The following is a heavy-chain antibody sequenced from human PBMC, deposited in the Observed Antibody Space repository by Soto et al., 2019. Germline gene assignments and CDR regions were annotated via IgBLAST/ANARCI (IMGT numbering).Heavy chain of an antibody. V-gene: IGHV5-51*01. CDR2: IYPGDSDT. J-gene: IGHJ6*02. Sequence: GESLKICCTASGYSFPNYWIGWVRQVPGQGLEWMGIIYPGDSDTKYSPSFQGQVTITXXXXXXTXFXQXXXLKAADTAMYYCAPPPPGSPPCGRDVWGQGTRVPV. CDR1: GYSFPNYW. CDR3: APPPPGSPPCGRDV.